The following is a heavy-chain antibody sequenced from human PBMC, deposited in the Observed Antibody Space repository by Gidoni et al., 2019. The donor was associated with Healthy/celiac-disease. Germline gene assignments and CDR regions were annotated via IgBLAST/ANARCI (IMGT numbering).Heavy chain of an antibody. D-gene: IGHD3-3*01. V-gene: IGHV4-34*02. Sequence: QLQQWGAGLLKPSETLSLTCAVYGGSFSGYYWSWIRQPPGKGLEWIGEINHSGSTNYNPSLKSRVTISVDTSKNQFSLKLSSVTAADTAVYYCARVETIFGVATLGDWGQGTLVTVSS. CDR1: GGSFSGYY. J-gene: IGHJ4*02. CDR3: ARVETIFGVATLGD. CDR2: INHSGST.